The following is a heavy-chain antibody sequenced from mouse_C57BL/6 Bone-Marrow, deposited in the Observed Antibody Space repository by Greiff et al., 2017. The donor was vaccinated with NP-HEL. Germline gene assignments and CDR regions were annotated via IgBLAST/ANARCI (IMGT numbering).Heavy chain of an antibody. J-gene: IGHJ4*01. V-gene: IGHV1-81*01. CDR2: IYPRSGNN. D-gene: IGHD1-1*01. CDR1: GYTFTSYG. Sequence: VQLQQSGAELARPGASVKLSCKASGYTFTSYGISWVKQRTGQGLEWIGEIYPRSGNNYYNEKLKGKATLTADKYSSSAYMELRSLTSEDSAVYFCARGDIYGSSPLAMDYWGQGTSVTVSS. CDR3: ARGDIYGSSPLAMDY.